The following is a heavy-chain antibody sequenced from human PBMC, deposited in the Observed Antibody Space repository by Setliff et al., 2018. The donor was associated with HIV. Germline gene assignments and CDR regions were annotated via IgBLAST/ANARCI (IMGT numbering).Heavy chain of an antibody. Sequence: SETLSLTCYVPDDPISSYYWSWVRQPAGKGLEWIGRLYVSGDTNYNPSLKSRVTMSLDTSKKHFSLNLKSVTAADTAVYYCALTGHRLLRGYMDVWGKGTTVT. D-gene: IGHD2-15*01. CDR2: LYVSGDT. CDR1: DDPISSYY. CDR3: ALTGHRLLRGYMDV. V-gene: IGHV4-4*07. J-gene: IGHJ6*03.